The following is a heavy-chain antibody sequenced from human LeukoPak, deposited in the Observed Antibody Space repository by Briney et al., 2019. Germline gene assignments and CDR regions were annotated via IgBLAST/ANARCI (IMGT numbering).Heavy chain of an antibody. V-gene: IGHV3-64*04. CDR1: GFSFSRYA. CDR2: ISDNGATT. J-gene: IGHJ4*02. CDR3: ARDFAV. D-gene: IGHD3-3*01. Sequence: GGSLRLSCAASGFSFSRYAMHWVRQAPGKGLEYVSVISDNGATTYYADSVKGRFTISRDNAKNSLYLQMNSLRAEDTAVYYCARDFAVWGQGTLVTVSS.